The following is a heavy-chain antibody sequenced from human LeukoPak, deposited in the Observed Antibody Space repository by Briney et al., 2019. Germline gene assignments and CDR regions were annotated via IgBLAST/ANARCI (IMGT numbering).Heavy chain of an antibody. Sequence: GGSLRLSCAASGFTFSSYSMTWVRQAPGKGLEWVSSISSSSSYIYYADSVKGRFTISRDNAKNSLYLQMNSLRAEDTAVYYCARELRFLEWRTIDYWGQGTLVTVSS. V-gene: IGHV3-21*01. CDR3: ARELRFLEWRTIDY. CDR2: ISSSSSYI. CDR1: GFTFSSYS. J-gene: IGHJ4*02. D-gene: IGHD3-3*01.